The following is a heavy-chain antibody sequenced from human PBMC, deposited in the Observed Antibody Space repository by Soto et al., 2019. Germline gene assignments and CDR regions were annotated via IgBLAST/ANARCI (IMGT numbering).Heavy chain of an antibody. V-gene: IGHV5-51*01. CDR3: ARRRYCGGDCYSWAFDY. Sequence: GESLKISCQASGYSCTSYWIGWVRQMPGKGLEWMGIIYPGDSDTRYSPSFQGQVTISADKSIGTAYLQWSSLKASDTAIYYCARRRYCGGDCYSWAFDYWGQGTLVTVSS. J-gene: IGHJ4*02. D-gene: IGHD2-21*02. CDR1: GYSCTSYW. CDR2: IYPGDSDT.